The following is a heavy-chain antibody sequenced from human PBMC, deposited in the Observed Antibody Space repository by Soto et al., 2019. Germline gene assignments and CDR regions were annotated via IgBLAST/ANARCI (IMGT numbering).Heavy chain of an antibody. J-gene: IGHJ4*02. CDR1: GFTFSSYA. CDR3: AKDRESTGYFDY. D-gene: IGHD3-10*01. CDR2: ISGSGGST. V-gene: IGHV3-23*01. Sequence: LRLSCAASGFTFSSYAMSWVRQAPGKGLEWVSAISGSGGSTYYADSVKGRFTISRDNSKNTLYLQMNSLRAEDTAVYYCAKDRESTGYFDYWGQGTLVTVSS.